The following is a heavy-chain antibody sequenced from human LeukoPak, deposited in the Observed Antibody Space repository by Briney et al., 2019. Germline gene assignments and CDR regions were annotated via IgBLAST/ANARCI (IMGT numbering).Heavy chain of an antibody. V-gene: IGHV3-23*01. J-gene: IGHJ5*02. CDR2: ISGSGGST. CDR1: GFTFSSYA. CDR3: AKDLWFGEFIPMFDP. Sequence: ASLRLSCAASGFTFSSYAMSCVRQAPGKGLEWGSAISGSGGSTYYADSLKGRFTIPRDNSKTTLYLQMNSLRAEDTAVYYCAKDLWFGEFIPMFDPWGQGTLVTVSS. D-gene: IGHD3-10*01.